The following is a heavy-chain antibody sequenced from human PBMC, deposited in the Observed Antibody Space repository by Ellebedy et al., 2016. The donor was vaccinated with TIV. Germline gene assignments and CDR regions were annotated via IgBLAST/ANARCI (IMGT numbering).Heavy chain of an antibody. V-gene: IGHV5-51*01. CDR3: ASRADCSGGSCYSINNWFDP. D-gene: IGHD2-15*01. CDR1: GYNFSGYW. J-gene: IGHJ5*02. Sequence: KVSCKGSGYNFSGYWIGWVRPLPGKGLEWMGIIYPSDSDTRYSPSFRGQVTISADTSISTAYLQWSNLKASDTAMYYCASRADCSGGSCYSINNWFDPWGQGTLVTVSS. CDR2: IYPSDSDT.